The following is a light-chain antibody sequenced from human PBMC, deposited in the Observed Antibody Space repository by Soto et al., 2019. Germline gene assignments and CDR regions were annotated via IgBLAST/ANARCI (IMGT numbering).Light chain of an antibody. CDR3: TSYAGGNNV. CDR2: EVN. CDR1: SSDVGGYNY. V-gene: IGLV2-8*01. J-gene: IGLJ1*01. Sequence: QSVLTQPPSASGSPGQSVTISCTGTSSDVGGYNYVSWYQQNPGKVPKLMIYEVNKRPSGVPYRFSGSKSGNTASLTVSGLQAEDEADYYCTSYAGGNNVFGTGTKVTVL.